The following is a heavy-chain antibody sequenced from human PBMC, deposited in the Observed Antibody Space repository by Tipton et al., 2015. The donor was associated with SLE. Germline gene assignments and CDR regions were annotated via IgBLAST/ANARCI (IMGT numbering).Heavy chain of an antibody. CDR1: GGSISSHY. CDR2: IYYSGST. J-gene: IGHJ1*01. CDR3: ARGYYDSSGYYFGYFQH. Sequence: TLSLTCTVSGGSISSHYWSWIRQPPGKGLEWIGYIYYSGSTNYNPSLKSRVTISVDTSKNQFSLKLSSVTAADTAVYYCARGYYDSSGYYFGYFQHWGQGTLVTVSS. V-gene: IGHV4-59*11. D-gene: IGHD3-22*01.